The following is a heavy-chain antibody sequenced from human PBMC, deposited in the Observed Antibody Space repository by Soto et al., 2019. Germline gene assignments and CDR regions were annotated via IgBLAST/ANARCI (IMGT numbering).Heavy chain of an antibody. D-gene: IGHD2-15*01. CDR1: GLNFEKCS. V-gene: IGHV3-21*04. J-gene: IGHJ4*02. CDR2: ISPASTYI. CDR3: AADTGDIEVVPATT. Sequence: GGSLRLSCTASGLNFEKCSFNWVRQPPGKGPEWLASISPASTYIRYADSVKGRFTISRDNARNSLSLQVMSLRADDTAMYYCAADTGDIEVVPATTWGQGTLVTVSS.